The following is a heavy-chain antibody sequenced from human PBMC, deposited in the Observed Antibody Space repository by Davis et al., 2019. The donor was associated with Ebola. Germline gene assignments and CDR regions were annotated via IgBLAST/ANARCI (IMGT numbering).Heavy chain of an antibody. V-gene: IGHV3-30*04. CDR3: AKDVNYGYYYGMNV. CDR2: ISYDGSNK. D-gene: IGHD1-7*01. CDR1: GFTFSSYA. Sequence: PGGSLRLSCAASGFTFSSYAMHWVRQAPGKGLEWVAVISYDGSNKYYADSVKGRFTISRDNAKNSLYLQMNSLRPEDTALYYCAKDVNYGYYYGMNVWGKGTTVTVSS. J-gene: IGHJ6*04.